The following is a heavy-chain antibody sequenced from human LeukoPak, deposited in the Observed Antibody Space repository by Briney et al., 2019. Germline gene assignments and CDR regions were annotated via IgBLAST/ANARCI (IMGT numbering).Heavy chain of an antibody. CDR3: AKDLYSGYVLSYNWFDP. CDR1: GFTFSSYA. CDR2: ISGSGGST. Sequence: GGSLRLSCAASGFTFSSYAMSWVRQAPGKGLEWVSAISGSGGSTYYADSVKGRFTISRDNSKNTLYLQMNSLRAEDTAVYYCAKDLYSGYVLSYNWFDPWGQGTLVTVSS. J-gene: IGHJ5*02. D-gene: IGHD5-12*01. V-gene: IGHV3-23*01.